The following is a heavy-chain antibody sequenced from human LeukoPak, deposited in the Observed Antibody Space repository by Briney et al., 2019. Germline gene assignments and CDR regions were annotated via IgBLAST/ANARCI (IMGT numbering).Heavy chain of an antibody. CDR1: GGSFSGYY. D-gene: IGHD6-19*01. CDR3: ARGLGYSSGWQHFFDY. J-gene: IGHJ4*02. Sequence: PSETLSLTCAVYGGSFSGYYWSWIRQPPGKGLEWIGEINHSGSTNYNPSLKSRVTISVDTSKSQFSLKLSSVTAADTAVYYCARGLGYSSGWQHFFDYWGQGTLVTVSS. CDR2: INHSGST. V-gene: IGHV4-34*01.